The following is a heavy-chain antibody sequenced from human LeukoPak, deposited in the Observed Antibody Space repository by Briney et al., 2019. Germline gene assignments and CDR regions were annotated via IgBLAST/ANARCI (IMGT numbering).Heavy chain of an antibody. D-gene: IGHD6-13*01. CDR1: GYTFTSYG. V-gene: IGHV1-18*01. Sequence: GASVKVSCKASGYTFTSYGISWVRQAPGQGLEWMGWISAYNGNTNYAQKLQGRVTMTTDTSTSTAYMELRSLRSDDTAVYYCARGSSSWYFVWVLVGYFDYWGQGTLVTVSS. J-gene: IGHJ4*02. CDR2: ISAYNGNT. CDR3: ARGSSSWYFVWVLVGYFDY.